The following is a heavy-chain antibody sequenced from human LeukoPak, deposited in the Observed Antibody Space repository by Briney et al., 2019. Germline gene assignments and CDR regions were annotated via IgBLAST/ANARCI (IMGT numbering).Heavy chain of an antibody. CDR1: GFAFGDYA. V-gene: IGHV3-49*04. J-gene: IGHJ4*02. CDR3: TSVRRRISGSQGAGY. Sequence: GGSLRLSCTASGFAFGDYAMSWVRQAPGKGPEWVGFIRCKAYGGTTEYAASVKGRFTISRDDSKNIAYLQMNSLKTEDTAVYYCTSVRRRISGSQGAGYWGQGTLVTVSS. D-gene: IGHD1-26*01. CDR2: IRCKAYGGTT.